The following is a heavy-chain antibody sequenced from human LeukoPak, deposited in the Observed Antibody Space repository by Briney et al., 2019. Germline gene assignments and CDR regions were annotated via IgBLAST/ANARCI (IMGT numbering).Heavy chain of an antibody. Sequence: SETLSLTCTVSGGSISSTNYYWGWIRQPPGKGLEWIGSIYYSGSTYYNPSLKSRVTISVDTSKKQFSLKLSSVTAADTAVYYCARVTGYRIEDYFDYWGQGTLVTVSS. V-gene: IGHV4-39*07. CDR3: ARVTGYRIEDYFDY. CDR2: IYYSGST. J-gene: IGHJ4*02. CDR1: GGSISSTNYY. D-gene: IGHD6-13*01.